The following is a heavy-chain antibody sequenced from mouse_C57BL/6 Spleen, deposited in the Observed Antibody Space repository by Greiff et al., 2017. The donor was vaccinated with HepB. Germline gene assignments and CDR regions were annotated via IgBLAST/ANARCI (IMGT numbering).Heavy chain of an antibody. CDR2: ISSGGSYT. CDR3: ARPQEFAY. V-gene: IGHV5-6*01. CDR1: GFTFSSYG. J-gene: IGHJ3*01. Sequence: EVMLVESGGDLVKPGGSLKLSCAASGFTFSSYGMSWVRQTPDKRLEWVATISSGGSYTYYPDSVKGRFTISRDNAKNTLYLQMSSLKSEDTAMYYCARPQEFAYWGQGTLVTVSA.